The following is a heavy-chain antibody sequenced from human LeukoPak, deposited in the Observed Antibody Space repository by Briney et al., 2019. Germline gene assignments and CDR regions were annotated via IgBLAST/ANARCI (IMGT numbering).Heavy chain of an antibody. CDR2: ISYDGSNK. Sequence: GGSLRLSCAASGFTFSSYGMHWVRQAPGKGLEWVAVISYDGSNKYYADSVKGRFTISRDNSKNTLYLQMNSLRAEDTAVYYCARLDYSGSGSYYNVDYWGQGTLVTVSS. J-gene: IGHJ4*02. V-gene: IGHV3-30*03. D-gene: IGHD3-10*01. CDR3: ARLDYSGSGSYYNVDY. CDR1: GFTFSSYG.